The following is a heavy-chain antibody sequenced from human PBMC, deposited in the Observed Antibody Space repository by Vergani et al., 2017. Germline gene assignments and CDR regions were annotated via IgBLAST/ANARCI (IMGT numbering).Heavy chain of an antibody. Sequence: QVQLQESGPGLVKPSQTLSLTCTVSGGSFSTGGQSWTWLRHSAGKGLEWIGRIYTSGATNYNPSLRSRASMSVDASKKQFSLKLTSVTAADTAVYYCARDGGEYDKDALDVWGQGTKVTVTS. J-gene: IGHJ3*01. CDR3: ARDGGEYDKDALDV. CDR1: GGSFSTGGQS. CDR2: IYTSGAT. D-gene: IGHD2-21*01. V-gene: IGHV4-61*02.